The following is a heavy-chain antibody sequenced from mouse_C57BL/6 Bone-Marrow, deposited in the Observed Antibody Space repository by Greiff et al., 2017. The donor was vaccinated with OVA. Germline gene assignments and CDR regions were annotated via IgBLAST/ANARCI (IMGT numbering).Heavy chain of an antibody. Sequence: EVQLVESGGGLVQPGGSLKLSCAASGFTFSDYGMAWVRQAPRKGPEWVAFISNLAYSIYYADTVTGRFTFSRENAKNTLYLEMSSLRSEDTAMYYCARQNGYYGSSYPFANWGQGTLVTVSA. D-gene: IGHD1-1*01. CDR3: ARQNGYYGSSYPFAN. V-gene: IGHV5-15*01. CDR1: GFTFSDYG. CDR2: ISNLAYSI. J-gene: IGHJ3*01.